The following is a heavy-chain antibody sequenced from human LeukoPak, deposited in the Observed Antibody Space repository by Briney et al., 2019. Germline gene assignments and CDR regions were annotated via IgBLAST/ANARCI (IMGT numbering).Heavy chain of an antibody. D-gene: IGHD5-24*01. CDR1: SDSIRSNG. J-gene: IGHJ4*02. CDR2: ISYSGGS. Sequence: SETLSLTCSVSSDSIRSNGWSWIRQPPGKGLQWIGYISYSGGSYYNPSLNSRVIVSMDTSKNQFSLNLRSATAADTALYHCARMRRDGYNSPDYWGQGTLVTVSS. CDR3: ARMRRDGYNSPDY. V-gene: IGHV4-59*01.